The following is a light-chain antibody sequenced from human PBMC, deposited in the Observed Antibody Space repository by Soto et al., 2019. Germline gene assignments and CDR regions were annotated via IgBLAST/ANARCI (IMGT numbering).Light chain of an antibody. V-gene: IGKV3-11*01. CDR2: DAS. J-gene: IGKJ1*01. CDR1: QSVSKY. CDR3: QQRSNWPWT. Sequence: EIVLTQSPATLSLSPGERATLSCRGSQSVSKYLAWYQQKPAQAPRLLIYDASNRATDIPARFSGSGSGTDFTLTISSLEPEDFAVYYCQQRSNWPWTFGQGTKVEIK.